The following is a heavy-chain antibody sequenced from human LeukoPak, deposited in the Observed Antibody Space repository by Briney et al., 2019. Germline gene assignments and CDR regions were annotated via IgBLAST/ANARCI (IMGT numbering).Heavy chain of an antibody. CDR1: GFTFGDYA. Sequence: GGSLRLSCTASGFTFGDYAMSWFRQAPGKGLECVGFIRSKAYGGTTEYAASVKGRFTISRDDSKSIAYLQMNSLKTDDTAVYYCTRPSSIAARREYYFDYWGQGTLVTVSS. CDR2: IRSKAYGGTT. V-gene: IGHV3-49*03. CDR3: TRPSSIAARREYYFDY. D-gene: IGHD6-6*01. J-gene: IGHJ4*02.